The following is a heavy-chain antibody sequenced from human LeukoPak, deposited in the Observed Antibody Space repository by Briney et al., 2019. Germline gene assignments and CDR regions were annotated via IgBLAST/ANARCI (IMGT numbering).Heavy chain of an antibody. CDR3: ARDGSARSLAN. J-gene: IGHJ4*02. D-gene: IGHD6-6*01. Sequence: GGSLRLSCAASGFTFSDYYMSWIRPAPGKGLEWLSYISTSGGSGRTIYYADSVKGRFTISRDNAKNSLYLQMNSLRADDTAVYYWARDGSARSLANWGQGTLVSVSS. V-gene: IGHV3-11*04. CDR2: ISTSGGSGRTI. CDR1: GFTFSDYY.